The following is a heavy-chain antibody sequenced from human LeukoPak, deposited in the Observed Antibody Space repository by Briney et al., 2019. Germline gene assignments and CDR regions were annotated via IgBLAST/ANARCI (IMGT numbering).Heavy chain of an antibody. Sequence: SQTLSLTCTVSGGSISSGDYYWSWIRQPPGKGLEWIGYIYYSGSTNCNPSLKSRVTMSVDTSKNQFSLKLSSVTAADTAVYYCARDLDIVVVPAAIPDYYYYMDVWGKGTTVTVSS. CDR3: ARDLDIVVVPAAIPDYYYYMDV. CDR1: GGSISSGDYY. CDR2: IYYSGST. J-gene: IGHJ6*03. V-gene: IGHV4-30-4*08. D-gene: IGHD2-2*02.